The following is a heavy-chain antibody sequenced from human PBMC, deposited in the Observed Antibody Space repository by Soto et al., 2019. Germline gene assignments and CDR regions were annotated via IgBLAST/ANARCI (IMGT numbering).Heavy chain of an antibody. D-gene: IGHD3-16*01. CDR2: INAGNGNT. Sequence: QVQLVQSGAEVKKPGASVKVSCKASGYTFTSYGMHWVRQAPGQRLEWMGWINAGNGNTKHSQKFQGRVTITRDTSASTAYMELSSLRSEDTAVYYCARGLNVYYFDSWGQGTLVTVSS. J-gene: IGHJ4*02. V-gene: IGHV1-3*01. CDR3: ARGLNVYYFDS. CDR1: GYTFTSYG.